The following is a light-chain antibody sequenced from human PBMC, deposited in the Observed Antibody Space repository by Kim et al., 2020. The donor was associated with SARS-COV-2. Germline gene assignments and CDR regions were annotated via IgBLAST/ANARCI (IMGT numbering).Light chain of an antibody. CDR3: QAWDSRTYVV. J-gene: IGLJ2*01. CDR1: KLGDKY. V-gene: IGLV3-1*01. CDR2: QDT. Sequence: SYELTQPPSVSVSPGQTASITCSGDKLGDKYACWYQQKPGQSPVLVIYQDTKRPSGIPERLSGSNSGNTATLTISGTQAMDEADYYCQAWDSRTYVVFGGGTQLTVL.